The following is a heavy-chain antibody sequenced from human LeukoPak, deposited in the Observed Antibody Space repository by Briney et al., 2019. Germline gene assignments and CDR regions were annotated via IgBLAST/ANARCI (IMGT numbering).Heavy chain of an antibody. CDR1: GFTVSSNY. CDR2: IYSGGST. V-gene: IGHV3-53*01. D-gene: IGHD4-23*01. CDR3: ARPYGGNSAGDAFDI. Sequence: GGSLRLSCAASGFTVSSNYMSWVRQAPGKGLEWVSVIYSGGSTYYADSVKGRFTISRDNSKNTLYLQMNSLRAEDTAVYYCARPYGGNSAGDAFDIWGQGTMVTVSS. J-gene: IGHJ3*02.